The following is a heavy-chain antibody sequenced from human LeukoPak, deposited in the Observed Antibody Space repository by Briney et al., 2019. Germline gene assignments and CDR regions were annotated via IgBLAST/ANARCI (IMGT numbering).Heavy chain of an antibody. D-gene: IGHD6-25*01. J-gene: IGHJ4*02. CDR3: ARRGLIDY. CDR2: IYYSGST. V-gene: IGHV4-39*01. Sequence: WVRLTPGKGLEWVGSIYYSGSTYYNPSLKSRVTISVDTSKNQFSLNLSSVTAAATAVYYCARRGLIDYWGQGTLVTVSS.